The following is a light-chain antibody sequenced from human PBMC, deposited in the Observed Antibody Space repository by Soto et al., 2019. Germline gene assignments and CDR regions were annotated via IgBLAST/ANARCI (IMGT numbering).Light chain of an antibody. CDR1: SSDVGGYNY. CDR2: EVS. CDR3: RSYAGSKVV. V-gene: IGLV2-8*01. Sequence: QSALTQPPSASGSPGQSVTISCTGTSSDVGGYNYVSWYQQHPGKAPKLMIYEVSKRPSGVTDRFSGSKSGNTASLTVSGLQAEDEADYYCRSYAGSKVVFGGGTKLTVL. J-gene: IGLJ2*01.